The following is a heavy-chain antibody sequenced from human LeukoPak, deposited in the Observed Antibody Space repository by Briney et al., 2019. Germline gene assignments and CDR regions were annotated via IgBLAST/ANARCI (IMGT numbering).Heavy chain of an antibody. J-gene: IGHJ4*02. Sequence: PSETLSLTCAVYGGSFSGYYWSWIRQPPGKGLEWIGEINHSGSTNYNPSLKSRVTISVDTSKNQFSLKLSSVTAADTAVYYCARGRYFCSGGSCYRGLFDYWGQGTLVTVSS. CDR3: ARGRYFCSGGSCYRGLFDY. CDR1: GGSFSGYY. V-gene: IGHV4-34*01. CDR2: INHSGST. D-gene: IGHD2-15*01.